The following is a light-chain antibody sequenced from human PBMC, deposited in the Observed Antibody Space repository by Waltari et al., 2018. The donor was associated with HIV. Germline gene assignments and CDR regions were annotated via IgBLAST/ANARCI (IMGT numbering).Light chain of an antibody. J-gene: IGLJ3*02. CDR1: ISNIGSYP. CDR2: GNN. CDR3: ATWDDSLNSPV. Sequence: QSVLTQSPSASGTPGQRVTISCSGGISNIGSYPVRWYQQFPGTAPKRLIYGNNQRPSGVPDRFSGSKSGTSASLAISGLQSEDESDYYCATWDDSLNSPVFGGGTKLTVL. V-gene: IGLV1-44*01.